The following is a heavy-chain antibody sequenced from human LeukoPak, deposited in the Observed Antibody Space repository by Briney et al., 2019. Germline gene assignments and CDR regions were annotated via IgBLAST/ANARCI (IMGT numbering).Heavy chain of an antibody. CDR1: GFTFSSYS. J-gene: IGHJ4*02. D-gene: IGHD6-19*01. Sequence: PGGSLRLSCAASGFTFSSYSMNWVRQAPGKGLEWVSSISSSSSYIYYADSVKGRFTISRDNAKNSLYLQMNSLRAEDTAVYYCAKDRPWLVRGDSWGQGTLVTVSS. V-gene: IGHV3-21*04. CDR2: ISSSSSYI. CDR3: AKDRPWLVRGDS.